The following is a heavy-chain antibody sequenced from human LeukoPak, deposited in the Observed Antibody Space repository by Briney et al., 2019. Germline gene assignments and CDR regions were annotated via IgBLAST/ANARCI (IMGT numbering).Heavy chain of an antibody. D-gene: IGHD2-2*01. V-gene: IGHV3-23*01. Sequence: GGSLRLSCAASGFTFSSYAMSWVRQAPGKGLEWVSAISGSGGSTYYADSVKGRFTISRDNSKNTLYLQMNSLRAEDTAVYYCANEGTEYCSSTSCSNWFDPWGQGTLVTVSS. CDR1: GFTFSSYA. CDR3: ANEGTEYCSSTSCSNWFDP. CDR2: ISGSGGST. J-gene: IGHJ5*02.